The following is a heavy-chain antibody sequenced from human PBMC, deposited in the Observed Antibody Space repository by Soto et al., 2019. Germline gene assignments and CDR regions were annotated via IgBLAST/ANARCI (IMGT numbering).Heavy chain of an antibody. D-gene: IGHD3-10*01. CDR3: ARDWVWFGARPIDY. V-gene: IGHV3-30*03. Sequence: QVQLVESGGGVVQPGGSLRLSCAASGFTFSNYGMHWVRQAPGKGLEWVAVISYDGSNKYYADSVKGRFTISRDNSKNTLYLQMNSLTTEDTAVYYGARDWVWFGARPIDYGGQGTLVTVSS. CDR2: ISYDGSNK. CDR1: GFTFSNYG. J-gene: IGHJ4*02.